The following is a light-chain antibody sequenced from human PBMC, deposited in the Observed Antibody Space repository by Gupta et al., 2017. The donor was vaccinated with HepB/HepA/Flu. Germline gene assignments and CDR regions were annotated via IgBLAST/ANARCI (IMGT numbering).Light chain of an antibody. Sequence: DVVMTQSPLSLPVTLGQPSSISCRSSQSLGYKDGNKFLNWFQKRPGQAPPRLSYNVSNRYEGGWERCSGSGVGFDIKGTITRGEAEDIGVYYGKYVTHGHPSAIFGQGTKLDI. CDR3: KYVTHGHPSAI. V-gene: IGKV2-30*01. J-gene: IGKJ2*01. CDR1: QSLGYKDGNKF. CDR2: NVS.